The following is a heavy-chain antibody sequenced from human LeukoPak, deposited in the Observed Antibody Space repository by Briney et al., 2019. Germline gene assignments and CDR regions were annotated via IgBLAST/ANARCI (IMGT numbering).Heavy chain of an antibody. D-gene: IGHD1-1*01. CDR3: ARDGMYNYYYYYMDV. CDR2: IYYSGST. Sequence: SETLSLTCTVSGGSISSSSYYWGWIRQPPGKGLEWIGSIYYSGSTYYNPSLKSRVTISVDTSKNQFSLKLSSVTAADTAVYYCARDGMYNYYYYYMDVWGKGTTVTVSS. V-gene: IGHV4-39*07. J-gene: IGHJ6*03. CDR1: GGSISSSSYY.